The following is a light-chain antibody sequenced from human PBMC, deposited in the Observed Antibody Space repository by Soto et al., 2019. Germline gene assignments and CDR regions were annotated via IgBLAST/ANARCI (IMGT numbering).Light chain of an antibody. V-gene: IGKV1-9*01. Sequence: DIQLTQSPSFLSASVGDRVTITYRASQGISSYLAWYQQKPGKAPKLLIYAASTLQSGVPSRFSGSGSGREFTLTISSLQPEDFATYYCQQHNSYPLTFGPGTKVDIK. CDR3: QQHNSYPLT. CDR1: QGISSY. J-gene: IGKJ3*01. CDR2: AAS.